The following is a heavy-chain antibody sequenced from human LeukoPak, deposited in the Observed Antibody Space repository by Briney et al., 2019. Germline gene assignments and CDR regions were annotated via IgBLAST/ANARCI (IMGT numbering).Heavy chain of an antibody. Sequence: SETLSLTCTVSGGSISSYYWSWIRQPPGKGLEWIGSIYYSGSTYYNPSLKSRVTISVDTSKNQFSLKLSSVTAADTAVYYCARDWVGAFYDSSGYPPLDYGMDVWGQGTTVTVSS. D-gene: IGHD3-22*01. V-gene: IGHV4-59*12. J-gene: IGHJ6*02. CDR1: GGSISSYY. CDR2: IYYSGST. CDR3: ARDWVGAFYDSSGYPPLDYGMDV.